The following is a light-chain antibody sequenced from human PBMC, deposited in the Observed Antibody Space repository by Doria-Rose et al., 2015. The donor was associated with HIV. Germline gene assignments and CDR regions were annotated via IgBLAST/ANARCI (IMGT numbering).Light chain of an antibody. Sequence: TQSPGTLSLSTGERATLSCRASQSFSSTYLAWYQHKPGQDPILLIYDGSTRATGIPDRSSASGSGTDFTLTINRLEPEDFALYYCHQYGTSWTFGQGTKVEI. CDR1: QSFSSTY. V-gene: IGKV3-20*01. CDR2: DGS. J-gene: IGKJ1*01. CDR3: HQYGTSWT.